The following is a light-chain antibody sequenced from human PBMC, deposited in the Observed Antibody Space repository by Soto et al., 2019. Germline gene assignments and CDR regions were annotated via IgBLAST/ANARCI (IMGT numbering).Light chain of an antibody. J-gene: IGKJ5*01. CDR3: QQYKNWPL. V-gene: IGKV3-15*01. Sequence: MMMTQSPATLPVSPGERVTLSYRTSHSVNSHVAWYQQKPGQAPRLLLYGASTRATGIPVRFSGSGFGTEFTLTISSLQSEDFAVYYCQQYKNWPLFGQGTRLEIK. CDR1: HSVNSH. CDR2: GAS.